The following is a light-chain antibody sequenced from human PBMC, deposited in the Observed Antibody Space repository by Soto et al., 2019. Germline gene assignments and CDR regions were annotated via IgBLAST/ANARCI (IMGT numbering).Light chain of an antibody. Sequence: DIEMTQSPSSLSASVGERVTITCRASQNIDSYLNWYQQRPGKAPKLLIHDASSLESGVPSRFGGSGSGTDFALTINSLQPEDFSTIYCQQTYSTPWTFGQGTKVEIK. CDR1: QNIDSY. J-gene: IGKJ1*01. V-gene: IGKV1-39*01. CDR3: QQTYSTPWT. CDR2: DAS.